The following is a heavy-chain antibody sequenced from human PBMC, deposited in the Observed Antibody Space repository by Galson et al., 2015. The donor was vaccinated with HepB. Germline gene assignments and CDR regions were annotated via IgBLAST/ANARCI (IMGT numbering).Heavy chain of an antibody. CDR3: TRHGYSSSSDYYGMDV. J-gene: IGHJ6*02. CDR2: IRSKANSYAT. CDR1: GVTFSGSA. V-gene: IGHV3-73*01. Sequence: SLRHSCAASGVTFSGSAMHWVRQAPGKGLEWVGRIRSKANSYATAYAASVKGRFTISRDDSKNTAYLQMNSLKTEDTAVYYCTRHGYSSSSDYYGMDVWGQGTTVTVSS. D-gene: IGHD6-6*01.